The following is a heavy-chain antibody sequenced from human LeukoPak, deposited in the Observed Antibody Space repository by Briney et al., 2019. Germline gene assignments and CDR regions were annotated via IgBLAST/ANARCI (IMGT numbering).Heavy chain of an antibody. V-gene: IGHV4-59*01. Sequence: SETLSLTCTVSGGSISSYYWSWIRQPPGKGLEWIGYIYYSGSTNYNPSPKSRVTISVDTSKNQFSLKLSSVTAADTAVYYCARDLVAVAGNWFDPWGQGTLVTVSS. CDR1: GGSISSYY. CDR3: ARDLVAVAGNWFDP. D-gene: IGHD6-19*01. J-gene: IGHJ5*02. CDR2: IYYSGST.